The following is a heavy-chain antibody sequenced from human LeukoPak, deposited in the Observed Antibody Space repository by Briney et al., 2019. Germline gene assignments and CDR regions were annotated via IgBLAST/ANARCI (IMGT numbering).Heavy chain of an antibody. J-gene: IGHJ4*02. D-gene: IGHD4-23*01. CDR1: GFTFSSYW. V-gene: IGHV3-7*01. CDR2: IKQDGSEK. CDR3: ARGKIRWSTSHYFDY. Sequence: GGSLRLSCAASGFTFSSYWMSWVRQAPGKGLEWVANIKQDGSEKYYVDSVKGRFTISRDNAKNSLYLQMNSLRAEDTAVYYCARGKIRWSTSHYFDYWGQGTLVTVSS.